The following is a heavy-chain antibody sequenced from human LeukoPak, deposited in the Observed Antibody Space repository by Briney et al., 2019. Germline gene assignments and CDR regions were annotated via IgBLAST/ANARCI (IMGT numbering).Heavy chain of an antibody. V-gene: IGHV3-21*01. Sequence: KPGGSLRLSCAASGFTFSSYSMNWVRQAPGKGLEWVSSISSTSAYIYYADSVKGRFAISRDNAKNSLYLQMNSLRAEDTAVYYCARGGGWDAYYYYSMDVWGQGTTVTVS. CDR2: ISSTSAYI. CDR3: ARGGGWDAYYYYSMDV. J-gene: IGHJ6*02. CDR1: GFTFSSYS. D-gene: IGHD6-19*01.